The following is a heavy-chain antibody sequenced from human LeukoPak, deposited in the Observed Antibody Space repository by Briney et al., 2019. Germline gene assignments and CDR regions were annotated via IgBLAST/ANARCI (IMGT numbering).Heavy chain of an antibody. D-gene: IGHD3-3*01. V-gene: IGHV1-46*01. CDR3: ARGGPNDFWSGYELDY. J-gene: IGHJ4*02. Sequence: ASVKVSCKASGYTFSTYYMHWVRQAPGQGPEWMGIINPSGGSTSYAWKFQGRVTMTRDTSASKVYMELSSLRFEDTAVYYCARGGPNDFWSGYELDYWGQGTLVTVSS. CDR1: GYTFSTYY. CDR2: INPSGGST.